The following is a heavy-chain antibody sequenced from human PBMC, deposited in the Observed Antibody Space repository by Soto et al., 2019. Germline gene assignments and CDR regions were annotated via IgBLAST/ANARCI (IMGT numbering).Heavy chain of an antibody. CDR2: ISAYNGNT. J-gene: IGHJ6*01. V-gene: IGHV1-18*01. Sequence: QIQLVQSGAEVKKPGASVQVSCKASGYTFTSYGISWVRQAPGQGLQWMGWISAYNGNTNYAQKLQGRVNMTTGTSTSTAYMELRSLRSDDTAVYYWAREGSATYYYYGMDVWGQGTTVTVSS. CDR3: AREGSATYYYYGMDV. D-gene: IGHD6-25*01. CDR1: GYTFTSYG.